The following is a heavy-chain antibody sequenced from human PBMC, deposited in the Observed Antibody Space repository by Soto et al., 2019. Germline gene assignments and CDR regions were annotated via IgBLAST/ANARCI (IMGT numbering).Heavy chain of an antibody. J-gene: IGHJ6*02. D-gene: IGHD4-17*01. Sequence: SETLSLTCTVSGASISSFCWTWIRQPPGQGLEWIGYICTGGTTKYNPSLKSRVTMSVDTSKTQFSLKLTSVTAADTAVYYCAIVGIKSFSCATVVRGQRTTLSVSS. CDR2: ICTGGTT. V-gene: IGHV4-4*09. CDR1: GASISSFC. CDR3: AIVGIKSFSCATVV.